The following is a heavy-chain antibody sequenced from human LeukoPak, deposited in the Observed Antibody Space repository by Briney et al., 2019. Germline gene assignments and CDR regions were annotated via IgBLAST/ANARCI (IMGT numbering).Heavy chain of an antibody. D-gene: IGHD6-19*01. CDR3: AGAGYNSGWYEY. CDR1: GXTFSTYG. J-gene: IGHJ4*02. CDR2: IWEDGSNI. V-gene: IGHV3-33*01. Sequence: GTSLRLSCAASGXTFSTYGXXWVRQAPGXGLECVAGIWEDGSNIYYADSVKGRFIISRDNSKNTLYLQMNSLRAEDTAVYYCAGAGYNSGWYEYWGQGTLVTVSS.